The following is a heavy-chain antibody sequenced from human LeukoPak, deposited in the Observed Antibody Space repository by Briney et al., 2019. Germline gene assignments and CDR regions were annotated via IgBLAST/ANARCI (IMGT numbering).Heavy chain of an antibody. J-gene: IGHJ5*02. CDR2: ISAYNGNT. Sequence: ASVKVSCKASGYTFTGYYMHWVRQAPGQGLEWMGWISAYNGNTNYAQKLQGRVTMTTDTSTSTAYMELRSLRSDDTAVYYCARGPTVPRLNWFDPWGQGTLVTVSS. V-gene: IGHV1-18*04. CDR3: ARGPTVPRLNWFDP. CDR1: GYTFTGYY. D-gene: IGHD4-17*01.